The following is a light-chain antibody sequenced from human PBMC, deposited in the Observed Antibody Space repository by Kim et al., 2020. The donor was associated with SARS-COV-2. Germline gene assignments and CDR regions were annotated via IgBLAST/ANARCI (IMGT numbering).Light chain of an antibody. V-gene: IGKV3-11*01. J-gene: IGKJ2*01. CDR1: QSIGSS. CDR2: DAF. Sequence: LSLSPGESATLSCRASQSIGSSLAWYQHKPGQAPRLLIYDAFNRATGIPARFSGSGSGTDFTLTISSLEPEDFAVYYCQQRSNWYTFGQGNKLEI. CDR3: QQRSNWYT.